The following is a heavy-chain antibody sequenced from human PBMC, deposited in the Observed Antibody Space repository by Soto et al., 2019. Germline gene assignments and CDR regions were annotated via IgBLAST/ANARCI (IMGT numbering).Heavy chain of an antibody. V-gene: IGHV6-1*01. Sequence: SQTLSLTCAISGDSVPSNSAAWNWIRQSPSRGLEWLGRTYYRPKWYNDYAVSVKSRITINPDTSKNQFSLQLNSVTPEDTAVYYCARSSSWYGAYRLDYWGQGTLVTVSS. CDR2: TYYRPKWYN. D-gene: IGHD6-13*01. CDR3: ARSSSWYGAYRLDY. J-gene: IGHJ4*02. CDR1: GDSVPSNSAA.